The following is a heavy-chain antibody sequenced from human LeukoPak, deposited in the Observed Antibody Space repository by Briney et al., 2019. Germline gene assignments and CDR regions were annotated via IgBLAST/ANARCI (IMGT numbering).Heavy chain of an antibody. Sequence: GASVKVSCKASGYTFTSYYMHWVRQAPGQGLEWMGWINPNSGGTNYAQKFQGRGTMTRDTSIRTAYMELSRLTSDDTAVYYCARVPIRPPTYSSSWYPTLNYYGMDVWGQGTTVTVSS. D-gene: IGHD6-13*01. CDR3: ARVPIRPPTYSSSWYPTLNYYGMDV. CDR2: INPNSGGT. V-gene: IGHV1-2*02. J-gene: IGHJ6*02. CDR1: GYTFTSYY.